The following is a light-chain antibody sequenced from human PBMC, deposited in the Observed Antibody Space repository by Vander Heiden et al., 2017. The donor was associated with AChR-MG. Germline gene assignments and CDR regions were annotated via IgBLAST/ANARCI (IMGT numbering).Light chain of an antibody. V-gene: IGKV1-5*03. CDR1: QNIPRW. Sequence: DFQMTQSPSTLSASVGDTVTITCRCGQNIPRWLAWYQQVPGRTPRLLIYKASSLENGVPSRFSGSESGTQCTLTITDLQPEDSATYYCQQEHNYFRTFGQRTKVDIK. CDR2: KAS. J-gene: IGKJ1*01. CDR3: QQEHNYFRT.